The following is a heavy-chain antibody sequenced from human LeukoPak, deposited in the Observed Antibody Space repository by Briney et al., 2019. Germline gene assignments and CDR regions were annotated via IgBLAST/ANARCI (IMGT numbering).Heavy chain of an antibody. V-gene: IGHV3-23*01. CDR1: GFTFSSYA. Sequence: GGSLRLSCAASGFTFSSYAMSWVRQAPGKGLEWVSAISGSGGSTYYADSVKGRFTISRDNSKNTLYLQMNSLIAEDTAVYYCAKLGIVVVVAATTWFDPWGQGTLVTVSS. D-gene: IGHD2-15*01. CDR3: AKLGIVVVVAATTWFDP. CDR2: ISGSGGST. J-gene: IGHJ5*02.